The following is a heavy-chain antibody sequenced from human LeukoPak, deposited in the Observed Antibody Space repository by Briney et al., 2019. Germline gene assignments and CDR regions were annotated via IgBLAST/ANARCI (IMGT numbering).Heavy chain of an antibody. D-gene: IGHD6-13*01. Sequence: GGSLRLSCAASGFTFSSYSMNWVRQAPGKGVEWVSYISSSSSSTIYYADSVKGRFTISRDNAKNSLYLQMNSLRAEDTAVYYCARRISSSWYGCWFDPWGQGTLVTVSS. CDR2: ISSSSSSTI. J-gene: IGHJ5*02. CDR1: GFTFSSYS. V-gene: IGHV3-48*01. CDR3: ARRISSSWYGCWFDP.